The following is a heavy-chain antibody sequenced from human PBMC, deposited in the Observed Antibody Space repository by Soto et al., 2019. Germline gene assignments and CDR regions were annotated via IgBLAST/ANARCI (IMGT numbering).Heavy chain of an antibody. D-gene: IGHD3-3*01. CDR3: ARGVMLGDFWSGSYGMDV. V-gene: IGHV4-31*03. J-gene: IGHJ6*02. CDR2: IYYSGST. Sequence: SETLSLTCTVSGGSISSGGYYWSWIRQHPGKGLEWIGYIYYSGSTYYNPSLKSRVTISVDTSKNQFSLKLSSVTAADTAVYYCARGVMLGDFWSGSYGMDVWGQGTTVTVSS. CDR1: GGSISSGGYY.